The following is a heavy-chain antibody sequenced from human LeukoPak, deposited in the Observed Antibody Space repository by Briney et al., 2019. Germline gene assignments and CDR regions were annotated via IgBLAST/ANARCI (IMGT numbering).Heavy chain of an antibody. V-gene: IGHV4-31*03. CDR3: ARDDYGDYWGAFDI. CDR1: GGSISSGGYY. Sequence: PSETLSLTCTVSGGSISSGGYYWSWIRQHPGKGLEWIGYIYYSGSTYYNPSLKSRVTISVDTSKNQFSLKLSSVTAADTAVYYCARDDYGDYWGAFDIWGQGTMVTVSS. CDR2: IYYSGST. J-gene: IGHJ3*02. D-gene: IGHD4-17*01.